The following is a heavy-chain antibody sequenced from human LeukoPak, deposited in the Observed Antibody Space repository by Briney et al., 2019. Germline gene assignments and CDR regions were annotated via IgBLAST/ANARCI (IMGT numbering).Heavy chain of an antibody. V-gene: IGHV3-30*18. CDR3: AKPAVASKRGSYYFDY. Sequence: GGSLRLSCAASEFTFSSYAMHWVRQAPGKGLEWVAVISYDGSNKYYADSVKGRFTISRDNSKNTLYLQMNSLRAEDTAVYYCAKPAVASKRGSYYFDYWGQGTLVTVSS. J-gene: IGHJ4*02. CDR2: ISYDGSNK. D-gene: IGHD6-19*01. CDR1: EFTFSSYA.